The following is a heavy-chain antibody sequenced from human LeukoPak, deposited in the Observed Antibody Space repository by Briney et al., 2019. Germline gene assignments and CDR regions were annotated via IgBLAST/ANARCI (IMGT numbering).Heavy chain of an antibody. V-gene: IGHV3-7*01. J-gene: IGHJ4*02. Sequence: GGSLRLSCAASGFTFSSYWMSWVRQAPGKGLEWVANIKQDGSEKYYVDSVKGRFTISRDNAKNSLYLQMNSLRAEDTAVYYCARDYDFWSGYFDYWGQGTLVTVSS. CDR3: ARDYDFWSGYFDY. D-gene: IGHD3-3*01. CDR1: GFTFSSYW. CDR2: IKQDGSEK.